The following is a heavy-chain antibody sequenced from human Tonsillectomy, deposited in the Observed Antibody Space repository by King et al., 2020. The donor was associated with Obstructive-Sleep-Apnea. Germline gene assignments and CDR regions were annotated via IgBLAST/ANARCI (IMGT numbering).Heavy chain of an antibody. CDR2: ISGSGATT. V-gene: IGHV3-23*04. J-gene: IGHJ4*02. Sequence: VQLVESGGGLVQPGGSLRLSCAASGFTFSSYAMSWVRQAPGKGLEWVSVISGSGATTYYADSVKGRVTISRDNSKNTLYLQMNSLSAEDTAIYYCAKDSSGWYRYFDYWGQGTLVTVSS. D-gene: IGHD6-19*01. CDR1: GFTFSSYA. CDR3: AKDSSGWYRYFDY.